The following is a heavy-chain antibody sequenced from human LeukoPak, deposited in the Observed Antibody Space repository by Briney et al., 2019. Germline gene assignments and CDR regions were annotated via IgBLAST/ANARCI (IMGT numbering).Heavy chain of an antibody. CDR3: ARDPAYYYDSSGYYDY. CDR2: ISSSSTI. Sequence: GGSLRLSCAASGFTFSSYSMNWVRQAPGKGLEWVSYISSSSTIYYADSVKGRFTISRDNAKNSLYLQMNSLRAEDTAVYYCARDPAYYYDSSGYYDYWGQGTLVTVSS. D-gene: IGHD3-22*01. J-gene: IGHJ4*02. V-gene: IGHV3-48*04. CDR1: GFTFSSYS.